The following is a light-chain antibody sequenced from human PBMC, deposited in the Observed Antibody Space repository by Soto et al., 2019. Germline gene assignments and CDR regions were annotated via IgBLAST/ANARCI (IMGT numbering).Light chain of an antibody. Sequence: IVLTQSPGTLSLSPWERATLSCRASQSVSSNYLAWYQQKPGQAPRLLMYDASSRATGIPDRFSGSGSGTDFTLTISRLEAEEFAVYYCQQYSSSRTFGQGTKVDIK. J-gene: IGKJ1*01. CDR2: DAS. CDR1: QSVSSNY. V-gene: IGKV3-20*01. CDR3: QQYSSSRT.